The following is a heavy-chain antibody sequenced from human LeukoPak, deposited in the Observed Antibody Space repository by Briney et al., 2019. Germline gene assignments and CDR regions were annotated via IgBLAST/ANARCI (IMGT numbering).Heavy chain of an antibody. Sequence: GSSVKVSCKASGHTFSSYAFSWVRQAPGQGLEWMGAIIPMSGTTHYAQNFQGRVTTTSDESTRTVYLEVTSLRSEDTALYYCARSNNVFFAGDHWGQGTLVTVSS. D-gene: IGHD1/OR15-1a*01. CDR2: IIPMSGTT. CDR3: ARSNNVFFAGDH. V-gene: IGHV1-69*01. CDR1: GHTFSSYA. J-gene: IGHJ4*02.